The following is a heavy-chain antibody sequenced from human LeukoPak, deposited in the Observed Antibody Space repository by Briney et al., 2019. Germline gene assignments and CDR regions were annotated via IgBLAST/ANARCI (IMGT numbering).Heavy chain of an antibody. CDR1: GGSISSYY. CDR3: ARGDQAYDI. Sequence: SETLSLTCTVSGGSISSYYWNWIRQSPSRGLEWLGRTYYRSRWSYNYGVSVKSRIIINPDTSKNQFSLQLNSVTPEDTAVYYCARGDQAYDIWGQGTMVTVSS. J-gene: IGHJ3*02. CDR2: TYYRSRWSY. V-gene: IGHV6-1*01.